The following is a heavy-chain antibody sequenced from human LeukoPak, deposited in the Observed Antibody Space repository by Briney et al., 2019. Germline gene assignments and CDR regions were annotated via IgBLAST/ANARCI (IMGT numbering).Heavy chain of an antibody. CDR1: GFTFSDYY. CDR3: ARVEEGYGSGRRENYYYYYMDV. Sequence: GSLRLSCAASGFTFSDYYMSWIRQPPGKGLEWIGYIHYSGSTNYNSSLKSRVTISVDTSKNQFSLKLSSVTAADTAVYYCARVEEGYGSGRRENYYYYYMDVWGKGTTVTISS. V-gene: IGHV4-59*01. J-gene: IGHJ6*03. CDR2: IHYSGST. D-gene: IGHD3-10*01.